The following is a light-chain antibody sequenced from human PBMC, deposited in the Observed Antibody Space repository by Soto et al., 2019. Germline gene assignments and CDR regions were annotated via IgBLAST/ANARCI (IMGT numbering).Light chain of an antibody. J-gene: IGKJ4*01. CDR1: QNIDNW. V-gene: IGKV1-5*03. Sequence: DIQMTQSPYTLSASVGDRVTITCRTSQNIDNWLAWYQQKPGKPPKLLIYRASSLETGVPSRFSGSGSGTEFTLPISNLQPDDSATYYCQEYNSYFGGGTKVEIK. CDR2: RAS. CDR3: QEYNSY.